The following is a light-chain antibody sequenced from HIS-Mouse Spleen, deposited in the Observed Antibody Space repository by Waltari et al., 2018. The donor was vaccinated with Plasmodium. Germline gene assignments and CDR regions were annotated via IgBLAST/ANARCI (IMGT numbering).Light chain of an antibody. CDR1: SSDVGGYNY. Sequence: QSALTQPPSASGSPGQSVPISCTGTSSDVGGYNYVSWYQQPPGKAPKLMIYEVSNRPSGVPDRFSGSKSGNTASLTVSGLQAEDEADYYCSSYAGSNNLVFGGGTKLTVL. CDR2: EVS. CDR3: SSYAGSNNLV. J-gene: IGLJ2*01. V-gene: IGLV2-8*01.